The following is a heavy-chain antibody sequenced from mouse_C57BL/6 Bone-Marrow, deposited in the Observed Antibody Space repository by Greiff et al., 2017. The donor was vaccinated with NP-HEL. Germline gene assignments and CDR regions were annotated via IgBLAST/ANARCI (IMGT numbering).Heavy chain of an antibody. Sequence: VHLVESGGGLVQPGGSLKLSCAASGFTFSDYYMYWVRQTPEKRLEWVAYISNGGGSTYYPDTVKGRFTISRDNAKNTLYLQMSRLKSEDTAMYYCARPEGTGAMDYWGQGTSVTVSS. CDR1: GFTFSDYY. J-gene: IGHJ4*01. V-gene: IGHV5-12*01. D-gene: IGHD3-3*01. CDR3: ARPEGTGAMDY. CDR2: ISNGGGST.